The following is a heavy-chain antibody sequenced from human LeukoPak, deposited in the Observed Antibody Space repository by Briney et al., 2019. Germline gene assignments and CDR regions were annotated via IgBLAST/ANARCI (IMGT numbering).Heavy chain of an antibody. J-gene: IGHJ6*02. CDR3: GGVGGTLGYYGMDV. V-gene: IGHV1-69*04. D-gene: IGHD3-10*01. Sequence: ASVKVSCKASGGTFSSYAISWVRQAHGQGLGWMGRIIPILGIANYAQKFQGRVTITADKSTSTAYMELSSVRSEDTAVYYCGGVGGTLGYYGMDVWGQGTTVTVSS. CDR1: GGTFSSYA. CDR2: IIPILGIA.